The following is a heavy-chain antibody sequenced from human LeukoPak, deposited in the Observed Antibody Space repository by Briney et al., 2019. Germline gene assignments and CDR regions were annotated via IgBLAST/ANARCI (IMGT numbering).Heavy chain of an antibody. Sequence: SETLSLTCAVYGGSFSGYYWSWIRQPPGKGLEWIGEINHSGSTNYNPSLKSRVTISVDTSKNQFSLKLSSVTAADTAVYYCARGPKWELLPIDWFDPWGQGTLVTVSS. CDR2: INHSGST. CDR1: GGSFSGYY. CDR3: ARGPKWELLPIDWFDP. J-gene: IGHJ5*02. V-gene: IGHV4-34*01. D-gene: IGHD1-26*01.